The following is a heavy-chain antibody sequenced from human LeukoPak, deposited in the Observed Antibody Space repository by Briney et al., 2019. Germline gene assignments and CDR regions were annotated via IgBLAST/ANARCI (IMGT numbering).Heavy chain of an antibody. CDR3: ARRGWFGELFDAFDI. Sequence: GSLRLSCAASGFTFSSYGMSWVRQAPGKGLEWIGEINHSGSTNYNPSLKSRVTISVDTSKNQFSLKLSSVTAADTAVYYCARRGWFGELFDAFDIWGQGTMVTVSS. J-gene: IGHJ3*02. D-gene: IGHD3-10*01. V-gene: IGHV4-34*01. CDR1: GFTFSSYG. CDR2: INHSGST.